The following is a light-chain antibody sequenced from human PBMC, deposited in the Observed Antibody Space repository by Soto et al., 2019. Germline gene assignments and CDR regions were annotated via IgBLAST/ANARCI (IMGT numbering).Light chain of an antibody. CDR3: QQYGGSPPNT. V-gene: IGKV3-20*01. Sequence: EVVLTQSPGTLSLSPGESATLSCRASQSLSNSYLAWYQQKPGQAPSLLIYGASSRATGIPDRFIGSGAETAVTLTISRLETEDFAVYYCQQYGGSPPNTFGQGTKLEIK. J-gene: IGKJ2*01. CDR2: GAS. CDR1: QSLSNSY.